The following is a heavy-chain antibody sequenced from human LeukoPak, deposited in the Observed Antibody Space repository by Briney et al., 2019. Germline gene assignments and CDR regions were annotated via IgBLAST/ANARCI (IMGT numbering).Heavy chain of an antibody. CDR3: ARGRGWLSR. CDR1: GGSINSYY. D-gene: IGHD6-19*01. CDR2: IYYSGSI. J-gene: IGHJ4*02. Sequence: SESLSLTCSVSGGSINSYYWSWIRQPPGKGLEWIGYIYYSGSIKYNPSLKSRVTMSVDTSKNQFSLKLSSVTAADTAVYYCARGRGWLSRWGQGTLVTVSS. V-gene: IGHV4-59*12.